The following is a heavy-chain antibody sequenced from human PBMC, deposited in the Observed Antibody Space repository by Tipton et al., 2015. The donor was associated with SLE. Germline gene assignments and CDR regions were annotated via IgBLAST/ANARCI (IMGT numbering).Heavy chain of an antibody. CDR3: ARTVVPAAMGAFDI. V-gene: IGHV4-59*11. CDR2: IYYSGST. D-gene: IGHD2-2*01. Sequence: TLSLTCTVSGGSISSHYWSWIRQPPGKGLEWIGYIYYSGSTNYNPSLKSRVTISVDTSKNQFSLKLSSMTAADTAVYYCARTVVPAAMGAFDIWGQGTMVTVSS. CDR1: GGSISSHY. J-gene: IGHJ3*02.